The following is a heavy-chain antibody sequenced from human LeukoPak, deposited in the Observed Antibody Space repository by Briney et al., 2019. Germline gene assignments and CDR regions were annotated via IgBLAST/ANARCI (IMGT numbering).Heavy chain of an antibody. D-gene: IGHD2-21*02. CDR2: IYYSGST. CDR1: GGSISSYY. V-gene: IGHV4-59*01. J-gene: IGHJ4*02. CDR3: AREEYCGADRYSGFDN. Sequence: SETLSLTCTVSGGSISSYYWSWIRQPPGKGLEWIGYIYYSGSTNYNPSLKSRVTISVDTSKNQFSLKLSSVTAADTAVYYCAREEYCGADRYSGFDNWGQGTLVTVSS.